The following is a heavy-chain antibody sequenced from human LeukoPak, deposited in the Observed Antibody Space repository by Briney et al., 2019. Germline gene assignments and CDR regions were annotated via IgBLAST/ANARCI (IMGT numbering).Heavy chain of an antibody. CDR3: AKVPSYYNSGSYRDPAFDI. CDR2: ISWNSGSI. Sequence: GGPLSFPGAASGLTFDNIALHWFGQAPGKGWKWFSGISWNSGSIGYADSVKGRFTISRDNAKNSLYLQMNSLRPEDTALYYCAKVPSYYNSGSYRDPAFDIWGQGTMVTVSS. J-gene: IGHJ3*02. CDR1: GLTFDNIA. V-gene: IGHV3-9*01. D-gene: IGHD3-10*01.